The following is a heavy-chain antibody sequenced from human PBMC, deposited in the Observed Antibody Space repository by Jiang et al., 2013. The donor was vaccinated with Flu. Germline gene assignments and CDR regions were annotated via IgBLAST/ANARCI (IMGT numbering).Heavy chain of an antibody. J-gene: IGHJ5*02. D-gene: IGHD6-13*01. CDR1: GYSFTSYW. V-gene: IGHV5-51*01. CDR2: IYPGDSDT. CDR3: ARHVVYSSSWYERPIRNWFDP. Sequence: AEVKKPGESLKISCKGSGYSFTSYWIGWVRQMPGKGLEWMGIIYPGDSDTRYSPSFQGQVTISADKSISTAYLQWSSLKASDTAMYYCARHVVYSSSWYERPIRNWFDPWGQGTLVTVSS.